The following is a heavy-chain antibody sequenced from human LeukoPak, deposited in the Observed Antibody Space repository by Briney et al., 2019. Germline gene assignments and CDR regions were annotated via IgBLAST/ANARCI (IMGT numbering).Heavy chain of an antibody. CDR2: VTSSSTSM. CDR1: GFTFTTYS. D-gene: IGHD3-9*01. Sequence: GGSLRLSCAASGFTFTTYSMNWVRPAPGKGLEWVSSVTSSSTSMNYADSVKGRFTISRDNAKNSLYLHMNSVGAEDTAVYYCARTYYDILTGYDPYFDNWGQGTLVTVSS. CDR3: ARTYYDILTGYDPYFDN. J-gene: IGHJ4*02. V-gene: IGHV3-21*01.